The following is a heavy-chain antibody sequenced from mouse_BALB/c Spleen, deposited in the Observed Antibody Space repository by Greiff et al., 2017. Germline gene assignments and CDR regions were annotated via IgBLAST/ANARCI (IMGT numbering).Heavy chain of an antibody. Sequence: QVQLQQPGAELVKPGASVKLSCKASGYTFTSYYMYWVKQRPGQGLEWIGGINPSNGGTNFNEKFKSKATLTVDKSSSTAYMQLSSLTSEDSAVYYCTRSFITTVVATDYWGQGTTLTVSS. CDR3: TRSFITTVVATDY. CDR2: INPSNGGT. CDR1: GYTFTSYY. J-gene: IGHJ2*01. V-gene: IGHV1S81*02. D-gene: IGHD1-1*01.